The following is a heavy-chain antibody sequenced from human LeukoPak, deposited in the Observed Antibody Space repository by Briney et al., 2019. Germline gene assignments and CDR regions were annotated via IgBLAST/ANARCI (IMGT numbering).Heavy chain of an antibody. CDR2: INHSGST. CDR3: ARLEVWGSVVDY. J-gene: IGHJ4*02. Sequence: SETLSLTCAVYGGSFSGYYWSWIRQPPGKGLEWIGEINHSGSTNYNPSLKSRVTISVDTSKNQFSLKLSSVTAADTAVYYCARLEVWGSVVDYWGQGTLVTVSS. D-gene: IGHD7-27*01. CDR1: GGSFSGYY. V-gene: IGHV4-34*01.